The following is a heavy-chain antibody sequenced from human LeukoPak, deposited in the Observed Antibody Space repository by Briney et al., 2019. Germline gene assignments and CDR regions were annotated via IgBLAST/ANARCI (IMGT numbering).Heavy chain of an antibody. CDR2: VKTKTDGETT. D-gene: IGHD3-16*01. J-gene: IGHJ4*02. V-gene: IGHV3-15*01. CDR3: TTTYRY. CDR1: GFTFSNAW. Sequence: SGGSLGLSCAASGFTFSNAWMSWVRQAPGKGLEWVGRVKTKTDGETTDYDAPVKGRFSISRDDSKNTLYLQMNSLNADDTAVYYCTTTYRYWGQGTLVTVSS.